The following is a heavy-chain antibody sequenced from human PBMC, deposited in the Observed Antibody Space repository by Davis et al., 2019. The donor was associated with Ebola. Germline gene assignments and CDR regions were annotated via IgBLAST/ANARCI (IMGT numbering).Heavy chain of an antibody. J-gene: IGHJ4*02. CDR2: ISAYNGNT. CDR1: GYTFTSYG. Sequence: ASVKVSCKASGYTFTSYGISWVRQAPGQGLEWMGWISAYNGNTNYAQKLQGRVTMTTDTSTSTAYMELRSLRSEDTAVYYCADGVDTAMVTGGDYWGQGTLVTVSS. V-gene: IGHV1-18*01. CDR3: ADGVDTAMVTGGDY. D-gene: IGHD5-18*01.